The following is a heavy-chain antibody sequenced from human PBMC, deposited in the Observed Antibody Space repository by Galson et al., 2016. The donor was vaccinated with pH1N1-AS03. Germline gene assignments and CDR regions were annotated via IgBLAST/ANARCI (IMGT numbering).Heavy chain of an antibody. D-gene: IGHD2-15*01. CDR3: ARDRRDCSGGSCSQDGWFDP. Sequence: SETLSLTCSVSGASVSHYASYWGWIRQAPGKGLEWIATVSARGTTYHNPSLDSRLTISLDTSKNRFSLTLTSVTAADTAMYYCARDRRDCSGGSCSQDGWFDPWGQGTLVVVSS. CDR1: GASVSHYASY. V-gene: IGHV4-39*07. J-gene: IGHJ5*02. CDR2: VSARGTT.